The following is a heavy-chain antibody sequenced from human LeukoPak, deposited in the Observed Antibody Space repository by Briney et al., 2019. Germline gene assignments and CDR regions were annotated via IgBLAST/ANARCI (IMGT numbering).Heavy chain of an antibody. J-gene: IGHJ6*02. Sequence: ASVKVSCKACGYTFTSYYMHWVRQAPGQGLEWMGIINPSGGSTSYAQKFQGRVTMTRDTSTSTVYMELSSLRSEDTAVYYCARTYIVVVTAIHYYYYGMDVWGQGTTVTVSS. D-gene: IGHD2-21*02. CDR1: GYTFTSYY. CDR3: ARTYIVVVTAIHYYYYGMDV. V-gene: IGHV1-46*01. CDR2: INPSGGST.